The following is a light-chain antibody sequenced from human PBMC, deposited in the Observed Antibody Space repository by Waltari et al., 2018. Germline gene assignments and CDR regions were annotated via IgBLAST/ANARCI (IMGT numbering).Light chain of an antibody. CDR3: CSYTDSSTLV. Sequence: QSALSQPASVSGSPGQSITISCTGTSSAVGGYNFVSWYQQHPGKAPKLMSYDVNKRPSGVSNRFSGSKSGNTASLTISGLQAEDEADYYCCSYTDSSTLVFGGGTKLTVL. V-gene: IGLV2-23*02. CDR2: DVN. J-gene: IGLJ3*02. CDR1: SSAVGGYNF.